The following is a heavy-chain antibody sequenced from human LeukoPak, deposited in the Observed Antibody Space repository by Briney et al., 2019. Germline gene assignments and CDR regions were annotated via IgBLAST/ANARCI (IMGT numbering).Heavy chain of an antibody. CDR2: ITSSSSYI. CDR1: GFTFSNYR. D-gene: IGHD6-13*01. V-gene: IGHV3-21*01. Sequence: GGSLRLSCAASGFTFSNYRMNWVRQAPAKGLEWVSSITSSSSYIYYADSVKGRFTISRDNAKNSLYLQMNSLRAEDTAVYYCARDATAGGLFDPWGQGTLVTVSS. CDR3: ARDATAGGLFDP. J-gene: IGHJ5*02.